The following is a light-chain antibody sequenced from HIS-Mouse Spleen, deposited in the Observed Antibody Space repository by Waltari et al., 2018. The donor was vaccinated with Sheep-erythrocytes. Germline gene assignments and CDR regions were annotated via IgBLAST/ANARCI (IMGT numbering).Light chain of an antibody. V-gene: IGLV2-23*01. CDR2: EGS. CDR1: SSDVGSYNL. Sequence: QSALTQPASVSGSPGQSITISCTGTSSDVGSYNLVSWYQHHPDKAPKHMIYEGSKRPFGVSNRVSGSKSGNTASLTISGLQAEDEADYYCCSYAGSSTPWVFGGGTKLTVL. CDR3: CSYAGSSTPWV. J-gene: IGLJ3*02.